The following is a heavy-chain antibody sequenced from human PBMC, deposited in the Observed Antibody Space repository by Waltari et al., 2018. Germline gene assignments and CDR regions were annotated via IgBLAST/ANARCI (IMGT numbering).Heavy chain of an antibody. J-gene: IGHJ4*02. D-gene: IGHD3-10*01. CDR3: AMEGKTYYSQQPYYFDY. CDR1: GGTFSSKA. V-gene: IGHV1-69*01. CDR2: NTHRVGAE. Sequence: QVQLVQSGAEVKKPGSSVKVSCKASGGTFSSKAISWVRQAAGHGRECVGRAPGRGIWWQGWNTHRVGAEHYGQNIQGRVTITEDESTRPASMELSSLRSEDTAVYYCAMEGKTYYSQQPYYFDYWGQGTLVTVSS.